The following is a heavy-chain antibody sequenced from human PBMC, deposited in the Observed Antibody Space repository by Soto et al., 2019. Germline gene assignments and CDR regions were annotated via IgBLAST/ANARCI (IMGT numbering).Heavy chain of an antibody. CDR3: SKDRSNYYSFDC. V-gene: IGHV3-30*18. CDR1: GFIFSDHN. CDR2: ISYDGTNK. Sequence: QVQLVESGGGVVQPGRSLRLSCAASGFIFSDHNMHWVRQAPGKGLEWVAVISYDGTNKYYADSVKGRITISRDNSGNTLSLQKNSLGAAHTTMYYCSKDRSNYYSFDCWGHVTVVTVS. J-gene: IGHJ4*01. D-gene: IGHD4-4*01.